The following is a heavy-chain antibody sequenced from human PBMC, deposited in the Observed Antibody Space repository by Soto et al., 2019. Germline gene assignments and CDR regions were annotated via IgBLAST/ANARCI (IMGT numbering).Heavy chain of an antibody. CDR2: IYYSGST. D-gene: IGHD1-26*01. CDR1: GGSVSSGSYY. J-gene: IGHJ4*02. V-gene: IGHV4-61*01. CDR3: AREEWELLYFDY. Sequence: PAETLSLTCTVSGGSVSSGSYYFICIGQPPGKGLELIGYIYYSGSTNYNPSLKSRVTISVDTSKNQFSLKLSSVTAADTAVYYCAREEWELLYFDYWGQGTLVTVSS.